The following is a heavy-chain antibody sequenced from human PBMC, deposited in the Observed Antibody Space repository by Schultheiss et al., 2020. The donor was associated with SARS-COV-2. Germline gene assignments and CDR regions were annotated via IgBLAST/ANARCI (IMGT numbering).Heavy chain of an antibody. D-gene: IGHD3-10*01. CDR2: IYYSGST. V-gene: IGHV4-31*01. Sequence: SETLSLTCTVSGGSISSGGYYWSWIRQHPGKGLEWIGYIYYSGSTYYNPSLKSLVTISVDTSKNQFSLKLSSVTAADTAVYYCARGSVGGNFDYWGQGTLVTVSS. CDR1: GGSISSGGYY. CDR3: ARGSVGGNFDY. J-gene: IGHJ4*02.